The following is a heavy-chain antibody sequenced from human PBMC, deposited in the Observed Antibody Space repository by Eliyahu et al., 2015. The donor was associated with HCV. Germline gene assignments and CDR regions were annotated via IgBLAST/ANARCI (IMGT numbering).Heavy chain of an antibody. J-gene: IGHJ6*02. CDR3: TKDLTPGGADA. Sequence: EVQLVESGGGLVQPGRSLXLXCVVXGLTSTXYGIHWVRQAPGKGLKWVSGIIWNSXVTGYADSVKGRFTISTDNAKNSLFLQMNSLRPDDTAVYYCTKDLTPGGADAWGQGTTVTVSS. CDR1: GLTSTXYG. D-gene: IGHD1-14*01. CDR2: IIWNSXVT. V-gene: IGHV3-9*01.